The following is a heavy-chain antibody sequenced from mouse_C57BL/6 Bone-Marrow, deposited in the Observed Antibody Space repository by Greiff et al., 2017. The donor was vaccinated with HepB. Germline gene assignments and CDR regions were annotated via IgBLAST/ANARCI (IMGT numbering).Heavy chain of an antibody. J-gene: IGHJ4*01. Sequence: EVKLVESGGGLVQPGGSLKLSCAASGFTFSDYYMYWVRQTPEKRLEWVAYISNGGGSNYYPDTVKGRFTISRDNAKNTLYLQMSRLKSEDTAMYYCASLYGNYGAMDYLGQGTSVTVSS. CDR3: ASLYGNYGAMDY. D-gene: IGHD2-1*01. V-gene: IGHV5-12*01. CDR2: ISNGGGSN. CDR1: GFTFSDYY.